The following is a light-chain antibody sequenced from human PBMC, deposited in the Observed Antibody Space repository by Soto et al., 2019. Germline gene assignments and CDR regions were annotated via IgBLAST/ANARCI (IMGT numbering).Light chain of an antibody. CDR3: QQYDNLPRYT. V-gene: IGKV1-33*01. Sequence: DIQMTPSPSSLSASVGDRVTITCQASQDISNYLNWYQQKPGKAPKLLIYDASNLETGVPSRFSGDGSGTDFTFTISSLQPEDIATYYCQQYDNLPRYTFGQGTKLEIK. CDR1: QDISNY. CDR2: DAS. J-gene: IGKJ2*01.